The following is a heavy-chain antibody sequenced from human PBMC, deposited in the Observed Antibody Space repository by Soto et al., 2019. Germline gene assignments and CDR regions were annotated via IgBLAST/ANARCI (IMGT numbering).Heavy chain of an antibody. CDR1: GGSISSGGCS. CDR2: IYHSGST. CDR3: ARDTLATVTTGWFDP. D-gene: IGHD4-17*01. V-gene: IGHV4-30-2*01. Sequence: SETLSLTCAVSGGSISSGGCSWSWIRQPPGKGLEWIGYIYHSGSTYYNPSLKSRVTIPVDRSKNQFSLKLSSVTAADTAVYYCARDTLATVTTGWFDPWGQGTLVTVSS. J-gene: IGHJ5*02.